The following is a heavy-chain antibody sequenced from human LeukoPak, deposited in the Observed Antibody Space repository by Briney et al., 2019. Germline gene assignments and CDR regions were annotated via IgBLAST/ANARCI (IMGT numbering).Heavy chain of an antibody. Sequence: ASVNVSCKASGYSFSDYYMHWVRQAPGQGLEWMGWINPDRGVTNYPQKFQGRVSMTRDTAISTAYMELSSLRSDDTAVYYCARDIVIVTLKGLDWGQGTLVTVSS. J-gene: IGHJ4*02. CDR3: ARDIVIVTLKGLD. CDR2: INPDRGVT. CDR1: GYSFSDYY. D-gene: IGHD3-16*02. V-gene: IGHV1-2*02.